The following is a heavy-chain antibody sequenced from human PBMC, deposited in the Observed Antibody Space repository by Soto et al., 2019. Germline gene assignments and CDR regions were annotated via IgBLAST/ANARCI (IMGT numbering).Heavy chain of an antibody. CDR2: IYYSGST. CDR1: GGSISSYY. CDR3: ARVGRVAGNWFDP. Sequence: SETLSLTCTVSGGSISSYYWSWIRQPPGKGLEWIGYIYYSGSTNYNPSLKSRVTISVDTSKNQFSLKLSSATAADTAVYYCARVGRVAGNWFDPWGQGTLVTVSS. D-gene: IGHD2-15*01. J-gene: IGHJ5*02. V-gene: IGHV4-59*01.